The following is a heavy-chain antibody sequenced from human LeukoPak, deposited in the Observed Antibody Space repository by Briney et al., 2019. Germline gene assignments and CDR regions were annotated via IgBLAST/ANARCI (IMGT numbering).Heavy chain of an antibody. CDR3: ARGTLGYCSGGSCPHHDTFDI. D-gene: IGHD2-15*01. CDR1: EYTFTSYY. V-gene: IGHV1-46*01. J-gene: IGHJ3*02. Sequence: GASVKVSCKASEYTFTSYYMHWVRQPPGQGLEWMGIINPSGGSTSYAQKFQGRVTVTRDTSTSTVYMELSSLRSEDTAVYYCARGTLGYCSGGSCPHHDTFDIWGQGTMVTVSS. CDR2: INPSGGST.